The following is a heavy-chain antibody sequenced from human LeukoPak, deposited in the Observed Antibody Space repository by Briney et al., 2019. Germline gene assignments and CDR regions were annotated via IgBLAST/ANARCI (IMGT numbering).Heavy chain of an antibody. CDR2: IRSDGNKK. CDR3: AKDLGAYYYGSVLDY. J-gene: IGHJ4*01. V-gene: IGHV3-30*02. Sequence: GGSLRLSCAASGFTFSNSAMHWVRQAPTKGLEWVAFIRSDGNKKYYADSVKGRFTISRDTSKNTLYLEMSSLRLDDTAVYCCAKDLGAYYYGSVLDYWGRGTRVTVSS. D-gene: IGHD3-10*01. CDR1: GFTFSNSA.